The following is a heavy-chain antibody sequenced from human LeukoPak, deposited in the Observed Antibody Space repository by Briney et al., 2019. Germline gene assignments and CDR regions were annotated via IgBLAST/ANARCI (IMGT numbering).Heavy chain of an antibody. J-gene: IGHJ4*02. CDR2: ISSSSSYI. CDR3: AREGHQLWSTGNKYYFDY. Sequence: GGPLRLSCAASGFTFSSYSMNCVRQAAGKGLESVSSISSSSSYIYYADSVKVRFTSSRDNAKNSLYLQMNSLRAEDTAVYYCAREGHQLWSTGNKYYFDYWGQGTLVTVSS. CDR1: GFTFSSYS. V-gene: IGHV3-21*06. D-gene: IGHD5-18*01.